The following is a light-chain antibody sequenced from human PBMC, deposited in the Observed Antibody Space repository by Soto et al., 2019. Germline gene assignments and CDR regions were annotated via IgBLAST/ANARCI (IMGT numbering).Light chain of an antibody. CDR1: QSVYNNY. V-gene: IGKV3-20*01. CDR2: GAS. CDR3: QQYGNSLT. J-gene: IGKJ4*01. Sequence: EIVLTQSPGTLSLSPGERVTLSCRASQSVYNNYLSWYQQRPGQAPRTLIYGASSRATGLPDRFSGSGSGTDFTRSISGLEPEDSAVYYCQQYGNSLTFGGGTKVEIK.